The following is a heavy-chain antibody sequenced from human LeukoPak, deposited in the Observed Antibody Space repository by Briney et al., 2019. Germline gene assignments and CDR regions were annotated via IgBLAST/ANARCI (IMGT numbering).Heavy chain of an antibody. Sequence: GGSQRLSCAASGFTLSSYWMSWVRQAPGKGLGWVANINRDGSEKYYVDSVKGRFTISRDNAKNTLYLEMNSLRAEDTAVYYCARDTTPFGYSYDSWGQGTLVTVSS. CDR2: INRDGSEK. V-gene: IGHV3-7*01. J-gene: IGHJ4*02. D-gene: IGHD1-26*01. CDR3: ARDTTPFGYSYDS. CDR1: GFTLSSYW.